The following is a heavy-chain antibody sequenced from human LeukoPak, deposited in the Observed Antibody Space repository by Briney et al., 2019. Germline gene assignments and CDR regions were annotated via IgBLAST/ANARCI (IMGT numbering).Heavy chain of an antibody. CDR3: AKGRYCSGGSCYTVSYYYYGMDV. Sequence: GGSLRLSRAASRFTFSSYAMSYVRQAPGEGVGGGSAISGSGDSTYYADSVKCPFTISRNNSKNTLYLQMNSLRAEDTAVYYCAKGRYCSGGSCYTVSYYYYGMDVWGQGTTVTVSS. V-gene: IGHV3-23*01. J-gene: IGHJ6*02. CDR2: ISGSGDST. CDR1: RFTFSSYA. D-gene: IGHD2-15*01.